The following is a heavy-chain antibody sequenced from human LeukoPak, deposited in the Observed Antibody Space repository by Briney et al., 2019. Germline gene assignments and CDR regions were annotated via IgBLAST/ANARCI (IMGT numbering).Heavy chain of an antibody. J-gene: IGHJ4*02. V-gene: IGHV3-66*01. Sequence: PGGSLRLSCAAAGFTVSSNYMSWVRQAPGKGLEWVSVIYSGGSTYYADSVKGRFTISRDNSKNTLYLQMNSLRAEDTDVYYCARDGYNDYYFDYWGQGTLVTVSS. D-gene: IGHD5-24*01. CDR3: ARDGYNDYYFDY. CDR1: GFTVSSNY. CDR2: IYSGGST.